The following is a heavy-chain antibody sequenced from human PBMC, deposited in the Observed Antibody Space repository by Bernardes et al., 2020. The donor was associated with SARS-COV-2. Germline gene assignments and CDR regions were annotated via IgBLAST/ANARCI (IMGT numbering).Heavy chain of an antibody. Sequence: GGSLRLSCAASGFAFSSNDMSWVRQAPGKGLEWVSSICCDGGTHYADSVRGRFTISRDTSKNTLFLQMNSLRAEDTAVYYCAKDVFWWSAADFWGQGTLVAVSS. CDR2: ICCDGGT. CDR1: GFAFSSND. V-gene: IGHV3-23*01. CDR3: AKDVFWWSAADF. J-gene: IGHJ4*02. D-gene: IGHD2-21*01.